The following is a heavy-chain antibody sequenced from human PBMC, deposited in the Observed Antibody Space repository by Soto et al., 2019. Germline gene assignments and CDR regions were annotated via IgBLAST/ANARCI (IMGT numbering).Heavy chain of an antibody. CDR1: GYTLTGYY. CDR3: ARDCTSSGWKIYYYYYGMDV. Sequence: ASVKVSCKASGYTLTGYYIHWVRQAPGQGLEWMGWINPNSGGTNYAQKVQGRVTMTRDTSISTAYMELSRLRSDDTAVYSCARDCTSSGWKIYYYYYGMDVWGQGTTVTVSS. D-gene: IGHD6-19*01. CDR2: INPNSGGT. V-gene: IGHV1-2*02. J-gene: IGHJ6*02.